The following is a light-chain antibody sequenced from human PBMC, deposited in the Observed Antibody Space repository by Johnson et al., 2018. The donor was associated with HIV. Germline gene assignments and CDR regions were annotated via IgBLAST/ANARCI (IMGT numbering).Light chain of an antibody. J-gene: IGLJ1*01. CDR3: GTWDSSLSVYV. CDR1: SSNIGNNY. CDR2: DNK. Sequence: QSLLTQPPSVSAAPGQKVTISCSGSSSNIGNNYVSWYQQRPGTAPKILIYDNKKRPSGISDRFSGSKSGTSVTLGINGLQTGDEADYYCGTWDSSLSVYVFGTGTKFTVL. V-gene: IGLV1-51*01.